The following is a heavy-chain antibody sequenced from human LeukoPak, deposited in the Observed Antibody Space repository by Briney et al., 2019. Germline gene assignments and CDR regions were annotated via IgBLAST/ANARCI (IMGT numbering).Heavy chain of an antibody. V-gene: IGHV3-48*03. Sequence: GGSLRLSCTASGFIFSTYEMSWVHQAPGKGLEWVAYVNRRSTIIYYAESVEGRFTIVRDDAENSLYLQMSSLRVEDTALYYCTRRAPTGVATGWFDPWGQGTLVTVSS. CDR3: TRRAPTGVATGWFDP. CDR2: VNRRSTII. D-gene: IGHD1-1*01. CDR1: GFIFSTYE. J-gene: IGHJ5*02.